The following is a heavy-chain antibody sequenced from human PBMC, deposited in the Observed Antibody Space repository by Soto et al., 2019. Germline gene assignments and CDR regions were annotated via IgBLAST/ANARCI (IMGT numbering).Heavy chain of an antibody. Sequence: PGGSLRLSCAASGFTFSSYAMSWVRQAPGKGLEWVSAISGSGGSTYYADSVKGRVSISRDNAKNSLYLQMNSLRADDTAVYYCAIVAASSPYYFHNWGQGTLVTVSS. CDR3: AIVAASSPYYFHN. D-gene: IGHD6-13*01. J-gene: IGHJ4*02. CDR2: ISGSGGST. CDR1: GFTFSSYA. V-gene: IGHV3-23*01.